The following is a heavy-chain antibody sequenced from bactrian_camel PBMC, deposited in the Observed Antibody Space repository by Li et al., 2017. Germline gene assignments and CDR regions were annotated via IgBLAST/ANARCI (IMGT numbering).Heavy chain of an antibody. CDR1: GEGFGRYC. D-gene: IGHD2*01. CDR3: AAGGGNGAFCYTGERSMDY. J-gene: IGHJ4*01. CDR2: ISSDGAP. V-gene: IGHV3S55*01. Sequence: QLVESGGGSVQTGGSLRLSCSAIGEGFGRYCMAWFRQVPGKDREGIAVISSDGAPTYADSVKGRFTISQDNAKNTLYLQMNSLKPEDTAMYYCAAGGGNGAFCYTGERSMDYWGQGTQVTVS.